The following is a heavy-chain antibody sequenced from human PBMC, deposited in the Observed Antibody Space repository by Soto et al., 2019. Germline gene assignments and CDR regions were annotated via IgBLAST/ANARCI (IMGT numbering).Heavy chain of an antibody. D-gene: IGHD7-27*01. CDR1: GYTFTGYY. V-gene: IGHV1-2*04. CDR2: INPNSGGI. Sequence: ASVKVSCKASGYTFTGYYMDWVRQAPGQGLEWMGWINPNSGGIKYAQKFQGWVIKNTDTTISRAYIELSRLRSDDTAVYYCASPRRLGKEVDAFDTWGQGTMVPVS. J-gene: IGHJ3*02. CDR3: ASPRRLGKEVDAFDT.